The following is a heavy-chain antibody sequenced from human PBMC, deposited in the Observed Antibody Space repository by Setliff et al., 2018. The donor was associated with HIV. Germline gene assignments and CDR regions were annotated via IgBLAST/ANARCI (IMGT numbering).Heavy chain of an antibody. CDR2: VSHRGTT. CDR3: ARGYYDILTGYYSSGIWDY. J-gene: IGHJ4*02. D-gene: IGHD3-9*01. Sequence: SETLSLTCAVSGDSISGGYYWAWIRQAPGKGLEWVGSVSHRGTTYYKSSLKSRVTIAADTPKNQVSLNLRAVTAADTAVYFCARGYYDILTGYYSSGIWDYWGQGTLVTVSS. V-gene: IGHV4-38-2*01. CDR1: GDSISGGYY.